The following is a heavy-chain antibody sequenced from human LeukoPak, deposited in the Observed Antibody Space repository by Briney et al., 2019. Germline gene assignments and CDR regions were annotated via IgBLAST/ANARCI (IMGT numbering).Heavy chain of an antibody. CDR3: ARSEMVPAAGYDY. Sequence: SETLSLTCTVSGGSISSSSYYWGWIRQPPGKGLEWIGSIYYSGSTYYNPSLKSRVTISVDTSKNQFSLKLSSGIAADTAVYYRARSEMVPAAGYDYWGQGTLVTVSS. D-gene: IGHD6-13*01. CDR2: IYYSGST. V-gene: IGHV4-39*01. J-gene: IGHJ4*02. CDR1: GGSISSSSYY.